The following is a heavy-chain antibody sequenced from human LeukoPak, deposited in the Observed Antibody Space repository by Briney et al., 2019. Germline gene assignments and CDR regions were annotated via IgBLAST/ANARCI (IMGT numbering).Heavy chain of an antibody. D-gene: IGHD6-19*01. Sequence: GASVKVSCKASGYTFTGYYMHWVRQAPGQGLEWMGWINPNSGGTNYAQKFQGRVTMTRDTSISTAYMELSRLRSDDTAVYYCAREYLVAVAGDAFDIWGQGTMATVSS. CDR1: GYTFTGYY. V-gene: IGHV1-2*02. CDR3: AREYLVAVAGDAFDI. J-gene: IGHJ3*02. CDR2: INPNSGGT.